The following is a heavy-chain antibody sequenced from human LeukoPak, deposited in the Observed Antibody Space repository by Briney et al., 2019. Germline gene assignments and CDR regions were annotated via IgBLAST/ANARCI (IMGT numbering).Heavy chain of an antibody. D-gene: IGHD6-19*01. CDR3: ARDPGIVVAGGSPSAL. CDR1: GGTFSSYA. Sequence: ASVKVSCKASGGTFSSYAISWVRQAPGQGLEWMGWSSAYNGNRNYAQNFQGRVTMTTDTSTSTAYMELRSLRSDDTAVYYCARDPGIVVAGGSPSALWGQGTLVIVSS. CDR2: SSAYNGNR. V-gene: IGHV1-18*01. J-gene: IGHJ4*02.